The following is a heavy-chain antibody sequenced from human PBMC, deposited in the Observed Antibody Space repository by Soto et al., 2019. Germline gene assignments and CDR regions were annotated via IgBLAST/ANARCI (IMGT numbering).Heavy chain of an antibody. CDR3: AGPPTGGQWLVRGWFDP. D-gene: IGHD6-19*01. J-gene: IGHJ5*02. V-gene: IGHV1-69*01. CDR2: IIPIFGTA. Sequence: QVQLVQSGAEVKKPGSSVKVSCKASGGTFSSYAISWVRQAPGQGLEWMGGIIPIFGTANYAQKFQGRVTITADESTSTAYRELSSLRSEDTAVYYCAGPPTGGQWLVRGWFDPWGQGTLVTASS. CDR1: GGTFSSYA.